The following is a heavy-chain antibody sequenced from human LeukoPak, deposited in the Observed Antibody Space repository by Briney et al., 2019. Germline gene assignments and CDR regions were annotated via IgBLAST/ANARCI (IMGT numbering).Heavy chain of an antibody. CDR2: IYYSGST. Sequence: SETLSLTCTVSGGSISSSNYYWGWIRQPPGKGLEWIGSIYYSGSTYYNPSLKSRVTISVDMSKNQFSLKLTSVAAADTAVYYCAREQPALDYWGQGTLVTVSS. J-gene: IGHJ4*02. CDR1: GGSISSSNYY. CDR3: AREQPALDY. V-gene: IGHV4-39*02. D-gene: IGHD1-14*01.